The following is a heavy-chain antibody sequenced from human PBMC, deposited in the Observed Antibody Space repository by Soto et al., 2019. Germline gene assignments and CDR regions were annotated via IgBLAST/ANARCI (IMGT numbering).Heavy chain of an antibody. V-gene: IGHV3-23*01. J-gene: IGHJ4*02. Sequence: GGSLRLSCTASGFTFSNYAINWVRLAPGKRLEWVSSVIGSGVNVFYADSVKGRFTISRDNSKNTVYLEMNSLRADDTAEYFCANCSAIERKGAICDPFDLWGRGTLVTVSS. CDR3: ANCSAIERKGAICDPFDL. CDR1: GFTFSNYA. CDR2: VIGSGVNV. D-gene: IGHD3-10*02.